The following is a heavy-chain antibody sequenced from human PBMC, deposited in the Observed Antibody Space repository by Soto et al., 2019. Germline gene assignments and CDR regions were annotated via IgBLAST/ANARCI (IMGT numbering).Heavy chain of an antibody. CDR2: ISNHGYTT. Sequence: LRLSCAASGLSFRSSGMSWVRQPPGKGLEWVSSISNHGYTTYYADSVKGRFSTSRDNSRDTLYLQMNSLRAEDTAVYYCARGAQTSPVDYWGQGTLVTVSS. V-gene: IGHV3-23*01. D-gene: IGHD2-2*01. CDR3: ARGAQTSPVDY. CDR1: GLSFRSSG. J-gene: IGHJ4*02.